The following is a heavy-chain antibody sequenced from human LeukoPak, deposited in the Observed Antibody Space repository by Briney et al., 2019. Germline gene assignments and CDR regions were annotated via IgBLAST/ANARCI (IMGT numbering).Heavy chain of an antibody. CDR2: FDPEDGET. D-gene: IGHD6-6*01. V-gene: IGHV1-24*01. J-gene: IGHJ4*02. CDR1: GYTLTELS. Sequence: ASVKVSCKVSGYTLTELSMHWVRQAPGKGLEWMGGFDPEDGETIYAQKFQGRVTMTEDTSTDTAYMELSSLRSEDTAVYYCATARIAARWLDYWGQGTLVTVSS. CDR3: ATARIAARWLDY.